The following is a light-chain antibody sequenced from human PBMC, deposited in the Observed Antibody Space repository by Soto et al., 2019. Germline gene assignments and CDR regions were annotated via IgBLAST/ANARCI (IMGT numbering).Light chain of an antibody. CDR2: EAT. J-gene: IGLJ1*01. CDR1: SSDIGASNF. V-gene: IGLV2-14*01. CDR3: ISYKTDDTFL. Sequence: QSVLTQPPSGSGSRGQSITVSCTGTSSDIGASNFVSWYQHLPGRAPKVIIFEATIRPSGVSNRFSGSKSGITASLTISGLQAGDEAVYFCISYKTDDTFLFGTGTKVTGL.